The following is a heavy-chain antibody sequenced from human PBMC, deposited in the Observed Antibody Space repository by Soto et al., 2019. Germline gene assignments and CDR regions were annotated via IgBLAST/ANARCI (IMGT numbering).Heavy chain of an antibody. V-gene: IGHV3-53*02. CDR2: LYSGGST. D-gene: IGHD3-10*01. Sequence: EVQLVETGGGLIQPGGSLRLSCAASGLTVSSNYMNWVRQAPGKGLEWVSVLYSGGSTHYAGSVKGRFIISRDNSKNTLYLQMNSLRVEDTAVHYCARDRPGDEGDGFDIWGHGTMVTVSS. CDR1: GLTVSSNY. J-gene: IGHJ3*02. CDR3: ARDRPGDEGDGFDI.